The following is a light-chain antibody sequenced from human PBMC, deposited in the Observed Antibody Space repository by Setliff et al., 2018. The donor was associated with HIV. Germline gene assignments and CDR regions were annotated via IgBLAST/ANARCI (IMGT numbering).Light chain of an antibody. CDR1: SEYSDYK. J-gene: IGLJ2*01. CDR3: GTDYGSGTNFVI. Sequence: QPVLTQPTAASASLGASVTPTCTLRSEYSDYKVDWYQQSPGKGPRFVLRVHTGDMVGSRGDGIPDRFSVLGSGLNRHLTIRNIQEEDEGDYHCGTDYGSGTNFVIFGGGTKVTVL. V-gene: IGLV9-49*03. CDR2: VHTGDMVG.